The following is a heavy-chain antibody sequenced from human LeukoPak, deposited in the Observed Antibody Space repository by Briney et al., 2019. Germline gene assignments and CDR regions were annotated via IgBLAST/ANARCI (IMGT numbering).Heavy chain of an antibody. CDR2: ISTTISFI. CDR3: AKAISFGYYFDC. J-gene: IGHJ4*02. V-gene: IGHV3-21*05. D-gene: IGHD3-3*01. Sequence: PGGSLRLSCAASGFTFRYYSMNWARQAPGKGLEWVSYISTTISFIYYADSVKGRFTISRDNSKNTLYLQMNSLKAEDTAVYYCAKAISFGYYFDCWGQGTLVTVSS. CDR1: GFTFRYYS.